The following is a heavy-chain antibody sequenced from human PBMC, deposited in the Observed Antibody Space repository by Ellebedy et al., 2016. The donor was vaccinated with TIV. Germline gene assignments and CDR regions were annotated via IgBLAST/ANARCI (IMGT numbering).Heavy chain of an antibody. J-gene: IGHJ4*02. CDR2: SNYIGTT. D-gene: IGHD4-23*01. Sequence: MPSETLSLTCSVAGGSLTSPSTYWGWLRQLPGMALEWTGCSNYIGTTYYNPSLQSRVVMSIDSSNKQFSLELKSTTAADTAVYYCTREERWGYYFDSWGQGRLVSVSS. CDR3: TREERWGYYFDS. V-gene: IGHV4-39*07. CDR1: GGSLTSPSTY.